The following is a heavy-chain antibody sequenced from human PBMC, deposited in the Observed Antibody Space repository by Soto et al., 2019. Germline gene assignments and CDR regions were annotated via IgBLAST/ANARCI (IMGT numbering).Heavy chain of an antibody. D-gene: IGHD6-13*01. V-gene: IGHV4-4*02. Sequence: QVQLQESGPGLVKPSGTLSLTCAVSGGSISSSNWWSWVRQPPGKGLEWIGEIYHSGSTNYNPSLKGRVTISVDQSKNQFSLKLSSVTAADTAVYYCARVGSWYASHGDYFDYWGQGTLVTVSS. CDR3: ARVGSWYASHGDYFDY. CDR1: GGSISSSNW. J-gene: IGHJ4*02. CDR2: IYHSGST.